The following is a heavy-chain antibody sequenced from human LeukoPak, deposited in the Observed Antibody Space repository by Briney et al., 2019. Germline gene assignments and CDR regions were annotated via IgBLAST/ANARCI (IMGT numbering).Heavy chain of an antibody. Sequence: SETLSLTCTVSGGSISSGSYFWSWIRQPAGKGLEWIGRIYTSGSTNYNPSLKSRVTISVDTSKNQFSLKLSSVTAADTAVYYCARNDILTGYCFDYWGQGTLVTVSS. CDR2: IYTSGST. D-gene: IGHD3-9*01. CDR3: ARNDILTGYCFDY. V-gene: IGHV4-61*02. CDR1: GGSISSGSYF. J-gene: IGHJ4*02.